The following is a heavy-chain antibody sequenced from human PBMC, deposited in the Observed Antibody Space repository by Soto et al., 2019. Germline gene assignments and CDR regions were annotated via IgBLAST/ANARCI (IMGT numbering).Heavy chain of an antibody. CDR2: IFSDNER. CDR1: GFSLTTGKMG. D-gene: IGHD4-17*01. CDR3: ARMNVDSYQCYYAMDV. J-gene: IGHJ6*02. Sequence: SGPTLVNTTETLTLTCTVSGFSLTTGKMGVSWIRQPPGKALEWLAHIFSDNERSYSTSLQGRLTISKDTSGSQVVLSMTNVDPVDTATYYCARMNVDSYQCYYAMDVWGQGTTVTVSS. V-gene: IGHV2-26*01.